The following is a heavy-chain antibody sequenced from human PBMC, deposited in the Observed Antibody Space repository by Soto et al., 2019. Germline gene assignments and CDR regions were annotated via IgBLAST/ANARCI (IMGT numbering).Heavy chain of an antibody. CDR3: AKRAGYGDYEGPYYMDV. CDR2: ISGSGGST. V-gene: IGHV3-23*01. J-gene: IGHJ6*03. Sequence: EVQLLESGGGLVQPGGSLRLSCAASGFTFSSYAMSWVRQAPGKGLEWVSAISGSGGSTYYADSVKGRFTISRDNSKNTLYLQMKSLRAEDTAVYYCAKRAGYGDYEGPYYMDVWGKGTTVTVSS. CDR1: GFTFSSYA. D-gene: IGHD4-17*01.